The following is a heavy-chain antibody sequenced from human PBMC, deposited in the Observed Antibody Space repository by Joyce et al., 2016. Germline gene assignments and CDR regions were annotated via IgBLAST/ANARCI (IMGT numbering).Heavy chain of an antibody. CDR2: IWYDCTNK. D-gene: IGHD3-10*02. CDR3: ARGGVRGITMFLEGY. J-gene: IGHJ4*02. CDR1: GFTFSRYA. Sequence: QVQLVESGGGVVQPGRSLRLSCAASGFTFSRYAIHWVRQAPDKGLEWVAVIWYDCTNKYYADFVEGRFTISRDTSKITLYLQMNNLRAEDTSVYYCARGGVRGITMFLEGYWGQGTLVTVSS. V-gene: IGHV3-33*01.